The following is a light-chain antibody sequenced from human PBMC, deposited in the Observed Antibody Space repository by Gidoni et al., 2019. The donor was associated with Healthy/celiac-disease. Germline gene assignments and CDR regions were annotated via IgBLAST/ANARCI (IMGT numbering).Light chain of an antibody. Sequence: DIVMTQSPLSLPFTPGEPASISCRSSQSLLHSNGYNYLDWYLQKPGQSPQLLIYLGSNRASGVPDRFSGSGSGTDFTLKISRVEAEDVGVYYCMQALQTPRLTFGGGTKVEIK. CDR3: MQALQTPRLT. J-gene: IGKJ4*01. CDR1: QSLLHSNGYNY. CDR2: LGS. V-gene: IGKV2-28*01.